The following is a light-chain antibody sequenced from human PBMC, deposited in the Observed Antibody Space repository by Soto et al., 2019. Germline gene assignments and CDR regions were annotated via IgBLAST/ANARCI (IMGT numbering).Light chain of an antibody. CDR3: CSYAGSSTFYV. Sequence: QSVLTQPASVSGSPGQSITISCTGTSSDVGSYNLVSWYQHHPAKAPKLMIYEGTKRPSGISNRFSASKSGNTASLTISGLQAEDEADYFCCSYAGSSTFYVFGTGTKVTVL. CDR1: SSDVGSYNL. J-gene: IGLJ1*01. V-gene: IGLV2-23*01. CDR2: EGT.